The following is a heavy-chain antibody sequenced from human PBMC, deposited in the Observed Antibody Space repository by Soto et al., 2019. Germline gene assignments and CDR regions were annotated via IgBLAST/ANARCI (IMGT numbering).Heavy chain of an antibody. CDR2: IYHSGST. Sequence: QLQLQESGSGLVKPSQTLSLTCAVSGGSISSGGYSWSWIRQPPGKGLEWIGYIYHSGSTYYNPSLKRRVTLSVDRSKNQSSLKLSSVTAADTAVYYWASAHDGDYGYGMDVWGQGTTVPVSS. CDR3: ASAHDGDYGYGMDV. CDR1: GGSISSGGYS. D-gene: IGHD4-17*01. J-gene: IGHJ6*02. V-gene: IGHV4-30-2*01.